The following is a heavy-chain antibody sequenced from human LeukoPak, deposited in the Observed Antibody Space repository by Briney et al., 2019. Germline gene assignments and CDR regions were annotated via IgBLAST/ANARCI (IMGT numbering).Heavy chain of an antibody. CDR1: GFTFSRYW. D-gene: IGHD3-22*01. CDR3: ARDVPYYYESSGYYSLGFDI. V-gene: IGHV3-7*01. CDR2: INQDESAK. J-gene: IGHJ3*02. Sequence: GGSLRLSCAASGFTFSRYWMSWVRQTPGKGLEWVASINQDESAKFYVDSVKGRFTISRDNAKNSLYLQMNSLRAEDTAVYYCARDVPYYYESSGYYSLGFDIWGQGTMVTVSS.